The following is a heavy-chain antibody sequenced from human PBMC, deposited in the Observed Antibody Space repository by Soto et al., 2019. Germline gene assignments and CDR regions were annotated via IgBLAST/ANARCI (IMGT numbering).Heavy chain of an antibody. J-gene: IGHJ4*02. D-gene: IGHD5-18*01. CDR2: ISSSSSYI. CDR3: ASVDTAMVPRDY. Sequence: GGSLRLSCAASGFTFSSYSMNWVRQAPGKGLEWVSSISSSSSYIYYADSVKGRFTISRDNAKNSLYLQMNSLRAEDTAVYYCASVDTAMVPRDYWGQGTLVTVSS. CDR1: GFTFSSYS. V-gene: IGHV3-21*01.